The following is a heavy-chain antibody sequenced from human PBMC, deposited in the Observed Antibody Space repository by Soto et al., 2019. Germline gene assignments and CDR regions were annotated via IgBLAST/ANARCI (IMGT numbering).Heavy chain of an antibody. CDR2: ISAYNGNT. V-gene: IGHV1-18*01. Sequence: QVQLGQSGAEVKKPGASVKVSCKASGYTFTSYGISWVRQAPGQGLEWMGWISAYNGNTNYAQKLHGRVTMTTDTSTSTAYMELRSLRSDDTAVDYCGRVFIDEWLRMNYYYYMDVWGKGTTVTVSS. CDR1: GYTFTSYG. CDR3: GRVFIDEWLRMNYYYYMDV. J-gene: IGHJ6*03. D-gene: IGHD5-12*01.